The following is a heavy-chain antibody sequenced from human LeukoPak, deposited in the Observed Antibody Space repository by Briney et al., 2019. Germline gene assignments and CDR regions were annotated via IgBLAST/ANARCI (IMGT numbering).Heavy chain of an antibody. V-gene: IGHV3-48*03. D-gene: IGHD3-22*01. J-gene: IGHJ6*03. Sequence: PGGSLRLSCAASGFTFSSYEMNWVRQAPGKGLEWVSYISSSGSTIYYADSVKGRFTISRDNSKNTLYLQMNSLRAEDTAVYYCAKDPYYYDSSDRYYYYYYMDVWGKGTTVTISS. CDR1: GFTFSSYE. CDR2: ISSSGSTI. CDR3: AKDPYYYDSSDRYYYYYYMDV.